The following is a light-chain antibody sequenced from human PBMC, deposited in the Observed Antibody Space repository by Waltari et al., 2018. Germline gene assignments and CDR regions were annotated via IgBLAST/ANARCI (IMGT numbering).Light chain of an antibody. CDR3: QLYDDFPPYT. Sequence: DIQMTQSPSSLSASVGDRVTISCQASRDINNFLNWYQQKPGKAPTLLIYDASNLEIGVPSRFSGRGSGTHFTLTITNVQPGDFATYYCQLYDDFPPYTFGQGTKLDIK. CDR2: DAS. J-gene: IGKJ2*01. CDR1: RDINNF. V-gene: IGKV1-33*01.